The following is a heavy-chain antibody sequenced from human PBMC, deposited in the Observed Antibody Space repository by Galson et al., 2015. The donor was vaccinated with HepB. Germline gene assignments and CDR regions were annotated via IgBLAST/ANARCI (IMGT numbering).Heavy chain of an antibody. V-gene: IGHV3-30-3*01. J-gene: IGHJ4*02. CDR3: ARDKRGGGSAAGTLDY. CDR1: GFTFSSYA. D-gene: IGHD6-13*01. Sequence: SLRLSCAASGFTFSSYAMHWVRQAPGKGLEWVAVISYDGSNKYYADSVKGRFTISRDNSKNTLYLQMNSLRAEDTAVYYCARDKRGGGSAAGTLDYWGQGTLVTVSS. CDR2: ISYDGSNK.